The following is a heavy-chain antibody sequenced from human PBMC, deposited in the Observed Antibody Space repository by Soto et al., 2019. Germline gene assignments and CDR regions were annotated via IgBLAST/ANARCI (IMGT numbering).Heavy chain of an antibody. V-gene: IGHV3-23*01. D-gene: IGHD6-13*01. J-gene: IGHJ4*02. CDR1: GFTFSSYA. CDR3: AKVRIGQQLFTFDY. CDR2: ISGSGGST. Sequence: PGVSLRLSCAASGFTFSSYAMSWVRQAPGKGLEWVSAISGSGGSTYYADSVKGRFTISRDNSKNTLYLQMNSLRAEDTAVYYCAKVRIGQQLFTFDYWGQGTLVTVSS.